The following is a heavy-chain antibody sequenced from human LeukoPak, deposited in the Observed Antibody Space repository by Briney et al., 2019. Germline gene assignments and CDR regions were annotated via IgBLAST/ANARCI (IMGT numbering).Heavy chain of an antibody. CDR3: AKSYSYYHMDD. CDR2: IRGSGDST. CDR1: GFTLSSHP. J-gene: IGHJ6*03. V-gene: IGHV3-23*01. Sequence: GGSLRLSCAASGFTLSSHPMSWVRLAPGKGLEWVSSIRGSGDSTYYADSVKGRFTISRDNTKNTLYLQMNSLRGDGTAVYYCAKSYSYYHMDDWGKGTSVTVSS.